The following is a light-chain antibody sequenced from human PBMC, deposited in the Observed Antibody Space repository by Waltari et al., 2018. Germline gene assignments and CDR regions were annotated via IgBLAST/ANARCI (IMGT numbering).Light chain of an antibody. CDR3: QQYGSSPRT. Sequence: ERPPLSCRASQRVSSSYLAWYQQKPGQAPRLLIYGASSRATGIPDRFSGSGSGTDFTLTISRLEPEDFAVYYCQQYGSSPRTFGQGTKVEIK. CDR1: QRVSSSY. CDR2: GAS. J-gene: IGKJ1*01. V-gene: IGKV3-20*01.